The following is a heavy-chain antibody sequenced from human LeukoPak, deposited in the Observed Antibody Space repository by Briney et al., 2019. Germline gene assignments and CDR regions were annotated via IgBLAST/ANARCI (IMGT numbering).Heavy chain of an antibody. J-gene: IGHJ6*02. CDR3: VGGQTTIVVVPAATTKVDYYYGMDV. CDR1: GFTFSSYW. D-gene: IGHD2-2*01. V-gene: IGHV3-7*04. CDR2: IKQDGCEK. Sequence: PGGSLRLSCAASGFTFSSYWMSWVRQAPGKGLEWVANIKQDGCEKYYVDSVKGRFTISRDNAKNSLYLQMNSLRAEDTAVYYCVGGQTTIVVVPAATTKVDYYYGMDVWGQGTTVTVSS.